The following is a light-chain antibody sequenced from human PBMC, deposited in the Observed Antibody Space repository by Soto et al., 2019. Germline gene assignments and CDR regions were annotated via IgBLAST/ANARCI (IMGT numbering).Light chain of an antibody. CDR3: QQRSNWPVT. CDR2: AAY. V-gene: IGKV3-11*01. CDR1: KSVSSY. Sequence: ETVLTQSPATLSLSPGERDPRSWRARKSVSSYLAWYPKHPGQANRLMIYAAYNWATGIAARFSGRGAGTDFTFNISSLEPEDFAVYYCQQRSNWPVTFGP. J-gene: IGKJ3*01.